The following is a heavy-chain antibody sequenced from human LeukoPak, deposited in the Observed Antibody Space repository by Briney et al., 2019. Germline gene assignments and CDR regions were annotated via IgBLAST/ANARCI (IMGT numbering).Heavy chain of an antibody. CDR1: GFTFSSYG. CDR3: AGINDAFDT. J-gene: IGHJ3*02. CDR2: IWYDGSNK. Sequence: GGSLRLSCAASGFTFSSYGMHWVRQAPGKGLEWVAVIWYDGSNKYYADSVKGRFTISRDNSKNTLYLQMNSLRAEDTAVYYCAGINDAFDTWGQGTMVTVSS. V-gene: IGHV3-33*01.